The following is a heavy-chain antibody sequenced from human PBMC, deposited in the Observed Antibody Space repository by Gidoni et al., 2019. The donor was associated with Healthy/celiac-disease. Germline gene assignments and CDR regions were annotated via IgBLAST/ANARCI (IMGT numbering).Heavy chain of an antibody. V-gene: IGHV3-74*01. CDR2: SNSDGSST. CDR1: GFTFSSYW. CDR3: ARVRGLGKRDAFDI. J-gene: IGHJ3*02. Sequence: EVQLVESGGGLVQPGGSLRLSCAASGFTFSSYWMHWVRPAPGTGLVWVSRSNSDGSSTSYADSVKGRFTISRDNAKNTLYLQMNSLRAEDTAVYYCARVRGLGKRDAFDIWGQGTMVTVSS. D-gene: IGHD3-10*01.